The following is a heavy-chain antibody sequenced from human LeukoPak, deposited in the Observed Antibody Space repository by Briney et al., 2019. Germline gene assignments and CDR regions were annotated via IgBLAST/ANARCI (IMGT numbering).Heavy chain of an antibody. J-gene: IGHJ5*02. Sequence: ASVKVSCKASGHTFTSYAMHWVRQAPGQRLEWMGWINAGNGNTKYSQKFQGRVTITRDTSASTAYVELSSLRSEDTAVYYCARLTYYYDSSGQNWFDPWGQGTLVTVSS. V-gene: IGHV1-3*01. CDR3: ARLTYYYDSSGQNWFDP. CDR1: GHTFTSYA. CDR2: INAGNGNT. D-gene: IGHD3-22*01.